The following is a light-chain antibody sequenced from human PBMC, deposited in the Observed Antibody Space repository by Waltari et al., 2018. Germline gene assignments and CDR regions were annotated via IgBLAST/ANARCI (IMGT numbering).Light chain of an antibody. CDR1: QSILYSSSNQNY. CDR3: QQYYSIGGT. CDR2: WAS. J-gene: IGKJ1*01. Sequence: DIVMAQSPDSLAVSPGERAIINCKSSQSILYSSSNQNYLAWYQQKPGQPPKVLIYWASTRESGVPDRFSGSGSGTDFTLTISNLQAEDVAVYYCQQYYSIGGTFGQGTRVDIK. V-gene: IGKV4-1*01.